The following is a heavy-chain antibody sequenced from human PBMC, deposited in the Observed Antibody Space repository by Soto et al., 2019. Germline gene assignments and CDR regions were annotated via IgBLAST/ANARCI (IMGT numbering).Heavy chain of an antibody. CDR2: IFCSGST. CDR3: ARSISGDPWFDP. Sequence: SETLSLTCTVSGGSISSGDNYWSWIRQPPGKGLEWIGYIFCSGSTNYNPSLKSRVTLSVDTSKKQFSLKLRSVTAADTAVYYCARSISGDPWFDPWGQGTLVTVSS. D-gene: IGHD2-21*01. V-gene: IGHV4-61*08. CDR1: GGSISSGDNY. J-gene: IGHJ5*02.